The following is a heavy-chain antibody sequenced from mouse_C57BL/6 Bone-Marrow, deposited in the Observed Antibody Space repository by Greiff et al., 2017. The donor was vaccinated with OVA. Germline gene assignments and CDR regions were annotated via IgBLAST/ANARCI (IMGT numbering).Heavy chain of an antibody. Sequence: QVQLQQPGAELVKPGASVKLSCKASGYTFTSYWMHWVKQRPGRGLEWIGRIDPNSGGTKYNEKFKSKATLTVDKPSSTAHMQRSSLTAEDSAVYDCASSRGGGGYFEGWGTGTTVTVSS. CDR3: ASSRGGGGYFEG. J-gene: IGHJ1*03. CDR2: IDPNSGGT. CDR1: GYTFTSYW. V-gene: IGHV1-72*01.